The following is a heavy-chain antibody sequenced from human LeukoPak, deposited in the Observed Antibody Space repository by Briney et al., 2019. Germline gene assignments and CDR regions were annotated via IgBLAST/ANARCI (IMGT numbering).Heavy chain of an antibody. J-gene: IGHJ4*01. CDR2: INPYNGAT. V-gene: IGHV1-2*02. CDR1: GYSFINYY. Sequence: ASVKVSCKASGYSFINYYIHWVRQAPGQGLEWMGWINPYNGATTYAQKFQGRVTMTRDTSVTTAYMELNRLKSDDTAIYYCAQTDGHRYYFDYWGQGTLVTVSS. CDR3: AQTDGHRYYFDY.